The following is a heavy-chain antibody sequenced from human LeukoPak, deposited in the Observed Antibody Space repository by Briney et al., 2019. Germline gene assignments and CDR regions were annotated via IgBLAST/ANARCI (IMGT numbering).Heavy chain of an antibody. V-gene: IGHV3-69-1*01. CDR3: ARGDGISH. CDR2: SRKSSVI. D-gene: IGHD3-9*01. J-gene: IGHJ4*02. Sequence: PGGSLRLSCVAFGFTLSDYNMNWVRQAPGKGLEWISSSRKSSVIFYGDSVKGRFSVSRDNAKNSLYLQMNSLRVEDTAMYYCARGDGISHWGQGTLDTVSS. CDR1: GFTLSDYN.